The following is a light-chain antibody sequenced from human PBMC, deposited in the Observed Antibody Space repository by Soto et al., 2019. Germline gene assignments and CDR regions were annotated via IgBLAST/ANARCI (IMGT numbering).Light chain of an antibody. CDR1: ESVGRY. CDR2: GAS. CDR3: QQCSELSLMT. V-gene: IGKV3-15*01. J-gene: IGKJ5*01. Sequence: EIVMTQSPGTLSVSPGERATLSCRASESVGRYLAWYQQKPGKAPRLLIYGASTRATGVPSRFSGSGSGTEFTLTISSLQSEDFAVYFCQQCSELSLMTFGQGTRLEAK.